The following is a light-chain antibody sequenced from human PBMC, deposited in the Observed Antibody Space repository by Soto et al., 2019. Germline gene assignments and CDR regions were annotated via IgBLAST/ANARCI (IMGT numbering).Light chain of an antibody. J-gene: IGKJ1*01. V-gene: IGKV1-5*03. CDR3: QQYNSFPWT. CDR2: KAS. CDR1: QSLSSW. Sequence: DTVTISCRASQSLSSWLAWYQQKPGKAPKLLIYKASCLQSGVPSRFSGSGSGTEFTLTISSLQPDDFATYYCQQYNSFPWTFGQGTKVDIK.